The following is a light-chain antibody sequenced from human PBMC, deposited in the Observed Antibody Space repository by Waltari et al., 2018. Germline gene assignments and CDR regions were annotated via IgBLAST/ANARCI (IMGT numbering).Light chain of an antibody. CDR2: GAS. J-gene: IGKJ2*01. Sequence: EIVLTQSPGTLSLSPGERATLSCRASQSVSSSYLAWYPRKPGQAPRLLIYGASRRATGIPGRISGRGSGTDFPLTLSSLEAEDLAVYYCQQHGTSPFTFGQGTKVEIK. V-gene: IGKV3-20*01. CDR3: QQHGTSPFT. CDR1: QSVSSSY.